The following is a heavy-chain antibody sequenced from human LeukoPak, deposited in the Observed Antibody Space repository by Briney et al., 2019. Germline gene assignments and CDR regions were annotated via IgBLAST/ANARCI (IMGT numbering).Heavy chain of an antibody. CDR2: IIPILGIA. CDR1: GGTFSSYA. J-gene: IGHJ4*02. CDR3: ARDPHGYCSGGSCYSGGY. D-gene: IGHD2-15*01. V-gene: IGHV1-69*04. Sequence: SVKVSCKASGGTFSSYAISWVRQAPGQGLEWMGRIIPILGIANYAQKFQGRVTITADKSTSTAYMELSSPRSEDTAVYYCARDPHGYCSGGSCYSGGYWGQGTLVTVSS.